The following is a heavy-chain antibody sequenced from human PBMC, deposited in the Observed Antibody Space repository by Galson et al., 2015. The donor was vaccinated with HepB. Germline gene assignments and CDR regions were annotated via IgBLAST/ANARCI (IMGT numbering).Heavy chain of an antibody. D-gene: IGHD2-15*01. CDR1: GDSVSSNSAA. Sequence: CAISGDSVSSNSAAWNWIRQSPSRGLEWLGRTDYRSKWHFDYAVSVKSRITITPDTSKDHYSLQLNSVTPEDTAVYYCARAGYCSGGTCYHAFDYWGQGTLVTVSS. CDR3: ARAGYCSGGTCYHAFDY. V-gene: IGHV6-1*01. J-gene: IGHJ4*02. CDR2: TDYRSKWHF.